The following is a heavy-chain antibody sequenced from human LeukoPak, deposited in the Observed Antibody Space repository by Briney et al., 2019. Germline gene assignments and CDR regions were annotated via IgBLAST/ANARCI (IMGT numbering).Heavy chain of an antibody. D-gene: IGHD3-10*01. V-gene: IGHV3-30-3*01. CDR1: GFSFSNYA. CDR2: ISYDGGNK. J-gene: IGHJ5*02. Sequence: GGSLRLSCAASGFSFSNYAMHWVRQAPGRGLEWLAVISYDGGNKDYADSVKGRFSISRDNSKNTLSLQMNSLRIEDTAVYYCARVTPGGAMLRGLIGNWFDPWGQGTLVTVSS. CDR3: ARVTPGGAMLRGLIGNWFDP.